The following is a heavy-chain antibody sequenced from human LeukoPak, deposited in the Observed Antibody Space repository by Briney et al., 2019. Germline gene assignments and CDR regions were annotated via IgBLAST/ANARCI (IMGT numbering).Heavy chain of an antibody. CDR3: AKDMGGVVATHLDV. CDR2: ISWNSGSI. CDR1: GFTFDDYA. D-gene: IGHD5-12*01. Sequence: GGSLRLSCAASGFTFDDYAMHWVRQAPGKGLEWVSGISWNSGSIGYADSVKGRFTISRDNAKNSLYLQMNSLRAEDMALYYCAKDMGGVVATHLDVWGKGTTVTVSS. J-gene: IGHJ6*04. V-gene: IGHV3-9*03.